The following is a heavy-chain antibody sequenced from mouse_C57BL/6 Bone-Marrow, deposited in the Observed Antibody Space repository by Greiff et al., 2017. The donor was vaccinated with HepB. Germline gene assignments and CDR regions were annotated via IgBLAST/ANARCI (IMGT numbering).Heavy chain of an antibody. J-gene: IGHJ4*01. CDR3: ARIGKRDAMDY. CDR2: ISDGGSYT. CDR1: GFTFSSYA. V-gene: IGHV5-4*01. D-gene: IGHD1-1*01. Sequence: EVQLVESGGGLVKPGGSLKLSCAASGFTFSSYAMSWVRQTPEKRLEWVATISDGGSYTYYPDNVKGRFTISRDNAKNNLYLQMSHLKSEDTAMYYCARIGKRDAMDYWGQGTSVTVSS.